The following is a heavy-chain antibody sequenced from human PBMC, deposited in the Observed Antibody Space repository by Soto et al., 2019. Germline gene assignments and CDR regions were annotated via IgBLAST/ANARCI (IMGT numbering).Heavy chain of an antibody. Sequence: EVQLVESGGSLVQPGGSLRLSCAASGFTFSSHWMHWVHQAPGKGLVWVSRINSDGSSTTYADSVKGRFTFSRDNAKNTLYLQMNSLRAEDTAIYYCARDEGYGYGVDYWGQGTLVTVSS. V-gene: IGHV3-74*01. CDR2: INSDGSST. CDR1: GFTFSSHW. D-gene: IGHD5-18*01. CDR3: ARDEGYGYGVDY. J-gene: IGHJ4*02.